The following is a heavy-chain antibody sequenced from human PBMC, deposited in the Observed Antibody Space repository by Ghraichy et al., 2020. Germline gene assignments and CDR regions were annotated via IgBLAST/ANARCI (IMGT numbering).Heavy chain of an antibody. Sequence: SVKVSCKASGGTFSSYAISWVRQAPGQGLEWMGGIIPIFGTANYAQKFQGRVTITADKSTSTAYMELSSLRSEDTAVYYCARDLRLLWFGELLSGLGAFDIWGQGTMVTVSS. CDR1: GGTFSSYA. V-gene: IGHV1-69*06. CDR3: ARDLRLLWFGELLSGLGAFDI. J-gene: IGHJ3*02. D-gene: IGHD3-10*01. CDR2: IIPIFGTA.